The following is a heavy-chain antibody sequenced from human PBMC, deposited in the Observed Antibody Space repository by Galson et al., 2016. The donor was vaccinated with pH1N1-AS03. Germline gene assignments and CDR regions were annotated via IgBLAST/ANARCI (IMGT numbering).Heavy chain of an antibody. CDR1: GFSFSTYW. Sequence: SLRLSCAASGFSFSTYWMYWVRQAPGKGLVWLARINGDATTTNYADSVRGRFTISRDNAKNTLHLQMHSLRVEDTANYFCAKEVGSSGWFDACDLWGQGTVVTVSS. CDR2: INGDATTT. CDR3: AKEVGSSGWFDACDL. V-gene: IGHV3-74*01. D-gene: IGHD6-19*01. J-gene: IGHJ3*01.